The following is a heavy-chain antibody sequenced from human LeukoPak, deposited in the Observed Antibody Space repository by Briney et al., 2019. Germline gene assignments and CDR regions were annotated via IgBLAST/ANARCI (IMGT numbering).Heavy chain of an antibody. J-gene: IGHJ5*02. V-gene: IGHV1-2*02. CDR3: ARSEGLRSGWFDP. CDR2: INPNSGGT. D-gene: IGHD3-3*01. Sequence: ASVKVSCKASGYTFTGYYMHWVRQAPGQGLEWMGWINPNSGGTNYAQKLQGRVTMTTDTSTSTAYMELRSLRSDDTAVYYCARSEGLRSGWFDPWGQGTLVTVSS. CDR1: GYTFTGYY.